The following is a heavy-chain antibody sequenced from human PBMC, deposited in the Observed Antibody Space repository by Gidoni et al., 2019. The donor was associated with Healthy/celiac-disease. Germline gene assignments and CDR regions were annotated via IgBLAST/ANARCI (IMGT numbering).Heavy chain of an antibody. CDR3: ARYSSGRRDDAFDI. D-gene: IGHD6-19*01. CDR1: GGSISSSSYY. CDR2: IYYSGST. Sequence: QLQLQESGPGLVKPSETLSLTCTVSGGSISSSSYYWGWIRQPPGKGLEWIGSIYYSGSTYYNPSLKSRVTISVDTSKNQFSLKLSSVTAADTAVYYCARYSSGRRDDAFDIWGQGTMVTVSS. V-gene: IGHV4-39*07. J-gene: IGHJ3*02.